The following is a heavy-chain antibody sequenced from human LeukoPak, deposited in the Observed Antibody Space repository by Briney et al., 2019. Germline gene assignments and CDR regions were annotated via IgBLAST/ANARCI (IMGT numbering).Heavy chain of an antibody. CDR2: IGATGVST. D-gene: IGHD5-12*01. CDR3: AFYSGYDLGPDSNWFDP. Sequence: PGGSLRLSCAASGFTFSSYAMSWVRQAPGKGLEWVSSIGATGVSTFYGDSVKGRFTMSRDNSKNTLYLRMDSLRAEDTAVYYCAFYSGYDLGPDSNWFDPWGQGTLVTVSS. J-gene: IGHJ5*02. CDR1: GFTFSSYA. V-gene: IGHV3-23*01.